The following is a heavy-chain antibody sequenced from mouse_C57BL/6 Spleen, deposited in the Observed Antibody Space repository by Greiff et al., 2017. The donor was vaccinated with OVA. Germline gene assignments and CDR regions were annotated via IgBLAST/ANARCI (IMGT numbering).Heavy chain of an antibody. D-gene: IGHD3-2*02. CDR3: TRWRLLGYSPYYLDY. CDR1: GYTFTSYW. Sequence: EVQLQQSGTVLARPGASVKMSCKTSGYTFTSYWMHWVKQRPGQGLEWIGAIYPGNSDTSYNQKFKGKAKLTAVTSASTAYMELSSLTNEDSAVYCCTRWRLLGYSPYYLDYWGQGTTLTVSS. V-gene: IGHV1-5*01. CDR2: IYPGNSDT. J-gene: IGHJ2*01.